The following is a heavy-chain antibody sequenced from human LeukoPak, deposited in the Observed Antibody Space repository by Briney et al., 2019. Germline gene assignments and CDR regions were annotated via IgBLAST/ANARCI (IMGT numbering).Heavy chain of an antibody. CDR1: GGSISSYY. CDR2: IYYSGST. D-gene: IGHD5-18*01. CDR3: ARAADTAATRIFDY. V-gene: IGHV4-59*01. Sequence: PSETLSLTCTVSGGSISSYYWSWIRQPPGKGLEWIGYIYYSGSTNYNPSLKSRVTISVDTSKNQFSLKLSSVTAADTAVYYCARAADTAATRIFDYWGQGTLVTVSS. J-gene: IGHJ4*02.